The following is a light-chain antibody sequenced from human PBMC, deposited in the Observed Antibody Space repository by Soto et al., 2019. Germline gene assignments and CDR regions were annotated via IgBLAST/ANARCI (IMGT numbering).Light chain of an antibody. CDR2: DAS. CDR3: QQRSNWPRT. V-gene: IGKV3-11*01. CDR1: QSVSSY. Sequence: EIVLTQSPATLSLSPGERATLSCRASQSVSSYLAWYQQKPGQAPRLLIYDASNRATGIPARFSGGGSGTDFTLTISSLDPEDFAVYYCQQRSNWPRTFGGGTKVEIK. J-gene: IGKJ4*01.